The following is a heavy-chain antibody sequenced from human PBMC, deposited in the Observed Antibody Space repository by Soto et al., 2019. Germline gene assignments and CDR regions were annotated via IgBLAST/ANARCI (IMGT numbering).Heavy chain of an antibody. CDR3: ARDRRTIAERQKGSNWFDP. CDR2: VSAYNGNT. V-gene: IGHV1-18*01. D-gene: IGHD6-13*01. CDR1: GYTFTSYG. J-gene: IGHJ5*02. Sequence: QVQLVQSGAEVKKPGASVKVSCKASGYTFTSYGISWVRQAPGQGLEWMGWVSAYNGNTNYAQKLKGRDTMTTDTSTSTAYKEQRSLRSDDTAVYYCARDRRTIAERQKGSNWFDPWGQGTLVTVSS.